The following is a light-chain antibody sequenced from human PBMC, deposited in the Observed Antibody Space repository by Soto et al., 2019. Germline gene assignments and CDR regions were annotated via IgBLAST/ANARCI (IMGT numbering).Light chain of an antibody. CDR2: GAS. CDR3: LRDYSYPRT. J-gene: IGKJ1*01. Sequence: AIQMTQSPSSLSASVGDRVTITCRSSQGIRTELAWYQQKPGKAPKLLIYGASSLQSEVPSRFSGSGSGTDFTLTISSLQPEDFATYYCLRDYSYPRTFGQGTKV. V-gene: IGKV1-6*01. CDR1: QGIRTE.